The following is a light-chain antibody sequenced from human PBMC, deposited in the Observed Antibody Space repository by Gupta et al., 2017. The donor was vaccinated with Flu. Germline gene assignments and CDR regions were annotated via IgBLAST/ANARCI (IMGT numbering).Light chain of an antibody. CDR3: QSCDSGVV. CDR2: GNS. V-gene: IGLV1-40*01. J-gene: IGLJ2*01. CDR1: SSNIGAGFD. Sequence: QSVLTQPPSVSGAPGQRVTISCTGSSSNIGAGFDVHWYQQLPGTAPKLLIYGNSNRPSGVPDRFSRSKSGTSASLAITGLQAEDEADYYCQSCDSGVVFGGGTKLTVL.